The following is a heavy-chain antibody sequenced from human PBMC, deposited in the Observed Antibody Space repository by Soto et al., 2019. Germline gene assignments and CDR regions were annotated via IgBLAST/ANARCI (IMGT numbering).Heavy chain of an antibody. V-gene: IGHV6-1*01. D-gene: IGHD1-7*01. Sequence: PSQTLALACAISGDSVSSNSSACNFMRQSPSRGLEWLGRTYYRSKWYNDYAVSVKSRITINPDTSKNQFSLQLNSVTPEDTAVYYCARGVYNWNSYGMDVWGQGTTVTVSS. J-gene: IGHJ6*02. CDR3: ARGVYNWNSYGMDV. CDR1: GDSVSSNSSA. CDR2: TYYRSKWYN.